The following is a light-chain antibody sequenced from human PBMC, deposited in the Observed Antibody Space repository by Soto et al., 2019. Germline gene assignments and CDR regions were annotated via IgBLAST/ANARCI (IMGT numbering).Light chain of an antibody. CDR3: QQYSSYFFT. V-gene: IGKV1-5*03. CDR2: RAS. Sequence: DIQMTQSPSTLSASVGDRVHITCRASQIISSWLAWYQQKPGKAPKLLIYRASDLQSGGPSRFSGSGSGTEFSLTCSSLQTDDIATYYCQQYSSYFFTFGPGTKVDV. CDR1: QIISSW. J-gene: IGKJ3*01.